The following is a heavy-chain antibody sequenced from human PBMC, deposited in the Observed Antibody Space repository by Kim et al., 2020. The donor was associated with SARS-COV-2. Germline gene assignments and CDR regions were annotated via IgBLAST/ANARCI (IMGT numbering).Heavy chain of an antibody. D-gene: IGHD2-15*01. CDR1: GFSFSGYS. J-gene: IGHJ4*02. V-gene: IGHV3-48*04. Sequence: GGSLRLSCEASGFSFSGYSFNWLRQAPGKGLEWISYMSGSNNIINYADSVKGRFTISRDNAKNSLYLHMNSLSADDTAVYYCARTWEGYCIAGTCYQQLIYYFDLWGQGIPVTVSS. CDR2: MSGSNNII. CDR3: ARTWEGYCIAGTCYQQLIYYFDL.